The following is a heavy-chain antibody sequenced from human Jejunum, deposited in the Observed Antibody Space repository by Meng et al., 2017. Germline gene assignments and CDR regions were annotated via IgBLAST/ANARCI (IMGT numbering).Heavy chain of an antibody. J-gene: IGHJ4*02. CDR3: ATSVSHAFDN. V-gene: IGHV3-7*01. CDR1: GFTFSTYW. D-gene: IGHD5/OR15-5a*01. Sequence: GGSLRLSCAASGFTFSTYWMTWVRQAPGKGLEWVANIRYDGSEEHFVDSLKGRFTISRDNAKNSLYLQMNSLRAEDTAVYYCATSVSHAFDNWGQGTRVTIYS. CDR2: IRYDGSEE.